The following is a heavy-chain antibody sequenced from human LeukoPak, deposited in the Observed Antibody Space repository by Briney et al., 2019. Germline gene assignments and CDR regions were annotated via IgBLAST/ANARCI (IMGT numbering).Heavy chain of an antibody. D-gene: IGHD5-18*01. CDR3: ARYARGYSLDY. J-gene: IGHJ4*02. Sequence: SETLSLTCTVSGGSISSDYWSWIRQPPGKGLEWIGYISYSGSTNYNPSLRSRVTISVDTSKNQFSLKLSSVTAADTAVYYCARYARGYSLDYWGQGTLVTVSS. CDR1: GGSISSDY. CDR2: ISYSGST. V-gene: IGHV4-59*01.